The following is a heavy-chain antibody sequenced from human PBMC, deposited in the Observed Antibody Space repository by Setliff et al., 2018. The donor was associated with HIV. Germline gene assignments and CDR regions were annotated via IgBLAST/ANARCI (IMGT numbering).Heavy chain of an antibody. Sequence: GASVKVSCKASEDTFNSYTIRWVRQTPGQGLEWMGRTIPVLSMSNFALKFQGRGSIFADKSTSTAYLGLNGLTSEDTAIYYCATSFGSGVAPFDNWGQGTLVTVSS. CDR2: TIPVLSMS. CDR1: EDTFNSYT. CDR3: ATSFGSGVAPFDN. J-gene: IGHJ4*02. V-gene: IGHV1-69*02. D-gene: IGHD3-10*01.